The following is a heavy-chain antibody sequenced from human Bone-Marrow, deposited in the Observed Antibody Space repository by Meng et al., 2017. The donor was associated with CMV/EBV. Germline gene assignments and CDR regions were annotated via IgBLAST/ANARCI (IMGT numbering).Heavy chain of an antibody. CDR1: GLTFSTFR. Sequence: GLTFSTFRMNLVRQAPGKGLEWVSSITSNSHYIYYADSVKGRFTISRDNAKNSLHLHMNSLRDDDTAVYYCVRTGGGSSVNWFDLLGQGTLVTVSS. J-gene: IGHJ5*02. V-gene: IGHV3-21*01. CDR3: VRTGGGSSVNWFDL. D-gene: IGHD6-25*01. CDR2: ITSNSHYI.